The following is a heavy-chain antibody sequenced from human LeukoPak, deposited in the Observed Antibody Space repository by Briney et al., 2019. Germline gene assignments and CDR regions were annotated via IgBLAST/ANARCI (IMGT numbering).Heavy chain of an antibody. D-gene: IGHD3-9*01. J-gene: IGHJ3*02. CDR1: GGSISSSSYY. Sequence: PSETLSLTCTVSGGSISSSSYYWGWIRQPPGKGLEWTGSIYYSGSTYYNPSLKSRVTMSVDTSKNQFSLKLSSVTAADTAVYYCARTTLTIPYATYDMWGQGTMVTVSS. CDR3: ARTTLTIPYATYDM. V-gene: IGHV4-39*07. CDR2: IYYSGST.